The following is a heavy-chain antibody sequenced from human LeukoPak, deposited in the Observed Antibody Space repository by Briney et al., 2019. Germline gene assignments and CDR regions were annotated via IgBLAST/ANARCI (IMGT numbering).Heavy chain of an antibody. D-gene: IGHD2-2*01. CDR1: GGSFSGYY. V-gene: IGHV4-34*01. CDR3: ARLLVVPAAMWYYYGMDV. CDR2: INHSGST. J-gene: IGHJ6*02. Sequence: SETLSLTCAVYGGSFSGYYWSWIRQPPGKGLEWIGEINHSGSTNYNPSLKNRVTISVDTSKNQFSLKLSSVTAADTAVYYCARLLVVPAAMWYYYGMDVWGQGTTVTVSS.